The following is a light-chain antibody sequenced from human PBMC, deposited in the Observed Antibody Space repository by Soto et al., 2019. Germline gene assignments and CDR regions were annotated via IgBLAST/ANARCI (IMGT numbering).Light chain of an antibody. V-gene: IGLV1-44*01. CDR2: SNN. J-gene: IGLJ2*01. Sequence: QSVLTQAPSASGTPGQRVTVSCYGSRSNIGSNTVNWYQHLPGTAPRLLMFSNNQRPSGVPDRFSGSKSGTSASLAISRLQYEDEADYYCAAWDDSLNGVIFGGGTKVTVL. CDR3: AAWDDSLNGVI. CDR1: RSNIGSNT.